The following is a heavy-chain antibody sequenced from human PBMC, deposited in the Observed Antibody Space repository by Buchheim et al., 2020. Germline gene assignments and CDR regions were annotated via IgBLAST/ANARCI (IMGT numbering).Heavy chain of an antibody. CDR2: IYHSGST. D-gene: IGHD3-16*01. V-gene: IGHV4-30-2*01. CDR3: ARALNPHYDYVTSGVLDP. J-gene: IGHJ5*02. CDR1: GGSISSGGYS. Sequence: QLQLQESGSGLVKPSQTLSLTCAVSGGSISSGGYSWSWIRQPPGKGLAWIGYIYHSGSTYYNPSLKSRVTISVYRSTNQFSLKLSSVTAADTAVYYCARALNPHYDYVTSGVLDPWGQGTL.